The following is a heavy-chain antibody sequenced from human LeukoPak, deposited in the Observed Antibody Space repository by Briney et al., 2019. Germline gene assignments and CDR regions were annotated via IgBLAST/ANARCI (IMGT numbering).Heavy chain of an antibody. V-gene: IGHV3-21*01. J-gene: IGHJ4*02. CDR1: GFTFNTYS. Sequence: GGSLRLSCAASGFTFNTYSMDWVRQASGKGLEWVSSISSSSSSIYYAGSVKGRFTISRDNAKNSLYLQMNSLRAEDTAVYYCAREAYYGSGSYGLWGQGALVTVSS. D-gene: IGHD3-10*01. CDR2: ISSSSSSI. CDR3: AREAYYGSGSYGL.